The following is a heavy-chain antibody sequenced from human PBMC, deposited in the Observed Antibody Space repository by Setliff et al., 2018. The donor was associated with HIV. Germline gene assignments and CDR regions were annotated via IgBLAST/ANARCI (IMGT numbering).Heavy chain of an antibody. V-gene: IGHV4-61*02. CDR1: GGSISSGNYY. J-gene: IGHJ6*03. D-gene: IGHD3-22*01. Sequence: PSETLSLTCTVSGGSISSGNYYWSWIRQPAGKGLEWIGRIYSSGSTNYNPSLKSRVTISINTSKNQFSLKLSSVTAADTAVYYCARETYYYDNPQYYYYYMDVWGKGTTVTVSS. CDR3: ARETYYYDNPQYYYYYMDV. CDR2: IYSSGST.